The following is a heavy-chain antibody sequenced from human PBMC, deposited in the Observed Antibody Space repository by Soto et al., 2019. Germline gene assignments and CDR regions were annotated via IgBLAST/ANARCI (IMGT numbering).Heavy chain of an antibody. J-gene: IGHJ5*02. Sequence: SVKVSCQASGDTFTAYTIHWVRQAPVQRLEWMGWINAGNGDTKYSQKFQGRVTFTRDTSASTAYMDLSSLRSEDTAVYYCARGALRLGCSGGSCPTWFDPWGQGTLVTVSS. CDR2: INAGNGDT. V-gene: IGHV1-3*01. CDR1: GDTFTAYT. CDR3: ARGALRLGCSGGSCPTWFDP. D-gene: IGHD2-15*01.